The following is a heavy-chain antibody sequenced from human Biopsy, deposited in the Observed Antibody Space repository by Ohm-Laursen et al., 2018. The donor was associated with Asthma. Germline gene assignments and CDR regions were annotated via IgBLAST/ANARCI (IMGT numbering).Heavy chain of an antibody. CDR3: ASDFPKDYVRYDFQF. D-gene: IGHD4-17*01. Sequence: SVKVSCKSSGYSLTDLSMHWVRQAPGQGLEWMGGHDHEEGGAVNARRFQGRVTMTEDTSTDTAYMELSSLSSDDTAVYYCASDFPKDYVRYDFQFWGQGTLVTVSS. V-gene: IGHV1-24*01. CDR1: GYSLTDLS. J-gene: IGHJ4*02. CDR2: HDHEEGGA.